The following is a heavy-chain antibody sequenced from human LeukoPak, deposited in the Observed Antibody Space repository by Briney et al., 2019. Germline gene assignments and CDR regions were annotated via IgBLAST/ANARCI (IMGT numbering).Heavy chain of an antibody. J-gene: IGHJ4*02. CDR3: AKGPTGYSSSWYTPLDY. V-gene: IGHV3-23*01. CDR2: ISGSGGST. CDR1: GFTFSSYA. D-gene: IGHD6-13*01. Sequence: GGSLRLSCAASGFTFSSYAMSWVRQAPGKGLEWVSAISGSGGSTYYADSVKGRFTISRDNSKNTLYLQMNSLRAEDTAVDYCAKGPTGYSSSWYTPLDYWGQGTLVTVSS.